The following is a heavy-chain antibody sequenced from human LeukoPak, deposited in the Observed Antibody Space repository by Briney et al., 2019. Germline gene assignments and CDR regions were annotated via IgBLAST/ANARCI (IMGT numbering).Heavy chain of an antibody. Sequence: GSLKVSCMASGYTFTGYYIHCVPQAPGQGVGWVGWINPNSGGTNYAQKFQGRVTMTRDTTISTAYMELRRLRSDDTAVYYCARVGGNYRWGWDYWGQGTLVTVSP. V-gene: IGHV1-2*02. D-gene: IGHD1-26*01. J-gene: IGHJ4*02. CDR1: GYTFTGYY. CDR2: INPNSGGT. CDR3: ARVGGNYRWGWDY.